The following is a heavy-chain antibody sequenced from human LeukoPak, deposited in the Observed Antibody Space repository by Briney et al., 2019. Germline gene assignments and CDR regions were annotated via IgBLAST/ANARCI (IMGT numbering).Heavy chain of an antibody. Sequence: SETLSLTCTVSGGSISSYYWSWLRQPPGKGLEWIGYIYTSGSTNYHPSLKSRVTISVDTSKNQFSLRLSSVTAVDTAVYYCARLYSSSFYRFWLDPWGQGTLVTVSS. J-gene: IGHJ5*02. V-gene: IGHV4-4*09. CDR3: ARLYSSSFYRFWLDP. CDR2: IYTSGST. CDR1: GGSISSYY. D-gene: IGHD6-6*01.